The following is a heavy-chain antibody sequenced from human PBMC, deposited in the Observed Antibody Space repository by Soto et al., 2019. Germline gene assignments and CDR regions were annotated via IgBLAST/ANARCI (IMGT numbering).Heavy chain of an antibody. V-gene: IGHV3-23*01. J-gene: IGHJ4*02. CDR1: GFNFSIYA. CDR2: ISGSGDST. Sequence: EVQVLESGGGLVQPGGSLRISCAASGFNFSIYAMTWVRQAPGKGLEWVSSISGSGDSTYYAESVKGRFTISRDNSKNTPYLQMNRLRAEDTAVYYFAKERLVRGVINDIDHWGQGTLVAASS. D-gene: IGHD3-10*01. CDR3: AKERLVRGVINDIDH.